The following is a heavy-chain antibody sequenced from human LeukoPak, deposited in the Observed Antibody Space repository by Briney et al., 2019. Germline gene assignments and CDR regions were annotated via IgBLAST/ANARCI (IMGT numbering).Heavy chain of an antibody. CDR1: GFTLSSYS. D-gene: IGHD5-24*01. CDR2: ISSSSTYI. Sequence: GGSLRLSCAASGFTLSSYSMNWVRQAPGKGLEWVSSISSSSTYINYADSVKGRFTISRDNAKNSLNLQMNSLRADDTAVYYCAKGEMATITPYYYYYMDVWGKGTTVTISS. J-gene: IGHJ6*03. V-gene: IGHV3-21*04. CDR3: AKGEMATITPYYYYYMDV.